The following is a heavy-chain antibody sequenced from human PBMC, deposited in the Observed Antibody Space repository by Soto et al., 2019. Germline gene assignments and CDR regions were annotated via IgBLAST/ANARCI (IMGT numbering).Heavy chain of an antibody. D-gene: IGHD2-8*01. V-gene: IGHV3-23*01. CDR3: AKSPRYCTNGLCYPVYYFDY. Sequence: EVQLLESGGGLVQPGGSLRLSCAASGFTFSSDAMSWVRQAPGKGLEWVSGINGGGVSTYYAESVKGRFTISRDNSKNTVYLQMNSLRAEDTPVYYCAKSPRYCTNGLCYPVYYFDYWGQGSLVTVSS. CDR2: INGGGVST. J-gene: IGHJ4*02. CDR1: GFTFSSDA.